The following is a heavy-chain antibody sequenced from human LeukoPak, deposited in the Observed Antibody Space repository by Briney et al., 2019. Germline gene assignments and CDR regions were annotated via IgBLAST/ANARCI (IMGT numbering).Heavy chain of an antibody. CDR1: GFTFSSFA. J-gene: IGHJ4*02. V-gene: IGHV3-23*01. Sequence: PGGSLRLSCAASGFTFSSFAMSWVRQAPGKGLEWVSGISSNSVPRTYYTDSVKGRFTISRDNSKDTLNPEMNSLRAEGTAVYYCAAAGRGDSSGYYYWGQGTLVTVSS. CDR2: ISSNSVPRT. D-gene: IGHD3-22*01. CDR3: AAAGRGDSSGYYY.